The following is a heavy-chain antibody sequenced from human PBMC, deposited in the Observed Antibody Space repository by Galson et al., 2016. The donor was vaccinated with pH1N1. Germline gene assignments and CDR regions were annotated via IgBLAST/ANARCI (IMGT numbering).Heavy chain of an antibody. V-gene: IGHV3-30*04. J-gene: IGHJ4*02. CDR2: ISLDSSNI. D-gene: IGHD1-26*01. CDR3: ARDSSLWSAEWELFDY. CDR1: GFGFSSYA. Sequence: LRLSCAASGFGFSSYAMHWVRQAPGQGLEWVAFISLDSSNIYYVDSVRGRFTVSRDNSKNTLFLQMNSLRAEDTAIYYCARDSSLWSAEWELFDYWGQGTLVTVSS.